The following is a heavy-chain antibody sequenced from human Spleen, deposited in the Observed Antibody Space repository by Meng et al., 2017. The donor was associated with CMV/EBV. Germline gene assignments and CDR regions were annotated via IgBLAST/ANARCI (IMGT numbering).Heavy chain of an antibody. CDR2: IYTSGST. CDR3: ARSLGIAARRDWFDP. J-gene: IGHJ5*02. V-gene: IGHV4-4*07. D-gene: IGHD6-13*01. CDR1: GGSISSYY. Sequence: QGQRQGWGPGLVKPSETLSLPCTVSGGSISSYYWSWIRQPAGKGLEWIGRIYTSGSTNYNPSLKSRVTMSVDTSKNQFSLKLSSVTAADTAVYYCARSLGIAARRDWFDPWGQGTLVTVSS.